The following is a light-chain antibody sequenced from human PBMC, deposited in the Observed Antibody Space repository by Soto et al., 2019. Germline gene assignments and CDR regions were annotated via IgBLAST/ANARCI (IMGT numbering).Light chain of an antibody. V-gene: IGKV1-5*01. CDR1: HSVSSW. CDR3: QPYNSYSWT. Sequence: DIQMTQSPSTLSASVGDRVTITCRASHSVSSWLAWYQQKPGKAPKLLIYDASSFESGVPSRFSGSGSGTEFTLTISSLQPDDFATYYCQPYNSYSWTFGQGTKVEIK. CDR2: DAS. J-gene: IGKJ1*01.